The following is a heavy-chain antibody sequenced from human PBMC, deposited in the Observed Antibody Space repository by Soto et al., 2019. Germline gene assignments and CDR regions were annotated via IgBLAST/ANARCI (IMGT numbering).Heavy chain of an antibody. J-gene: IGHJ1*01. CDR2: ISNDGMNT. Sequence: LRLSCVASGFTFSSYALHWVRQAPGKGLEWVALISNDGMNTFYADSVKGRMTVSRDKAEKTMYLQMNSLTAEDTAVYYCAKGLRFMEHWGQGTVVTVSS. D-gene: IGHD1-1*01. V-gene: IGHV3-30-3*02. CDR3: AKGLRFMEH. CDR1: GFTFSSYA.